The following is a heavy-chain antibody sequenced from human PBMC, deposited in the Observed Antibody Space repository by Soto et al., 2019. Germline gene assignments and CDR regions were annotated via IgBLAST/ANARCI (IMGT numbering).Heavy chain of an antibody. CDR3: ARDLRLGELSLEVYFDY. CDR2: IWYDGSNK. Sequence: QVQLVESGGGVVQPGRSLRLSCAASGFTFSSYGMHWVRQAPGKGLEWVAVIWYDGSNKYYADSVKGRFTISRDNSKNTLYLQMNSLRAEDTAVYYCARDLRLGELSLEVYFDYWGQGTLVTVSS. D-gene: IGHD3-16*02. CDR1: GFTFSSYG. J-gene: IGHJ4*02. V-gene: IGHV3-33*01.